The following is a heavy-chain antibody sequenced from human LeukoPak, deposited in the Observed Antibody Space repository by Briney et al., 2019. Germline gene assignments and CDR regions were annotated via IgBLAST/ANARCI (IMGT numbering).Heavy chain of an antibody. CDR2: IYHGDSDT. D-gene: IGHD4-17*01. CDR1: GSTFTSYW. Sequence: GGSLEISCQGRGSTFTSYWIGWVRQLPGKGLERMGIIYHGDSDTSYSPSLQGQVTISADKSISTAYLQWSSPKAADTAMYYCASSYGVDAFDIWGQGTMVTVSS. V-gene: IGHV5-51*01. CDR3: ASSYGVDAFDI. J-gene: IGHJ3*02.